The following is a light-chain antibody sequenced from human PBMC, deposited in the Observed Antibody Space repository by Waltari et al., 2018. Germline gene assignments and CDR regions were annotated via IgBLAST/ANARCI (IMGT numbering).Light chain of an antibody. CDR2: ATS. CDR3: QQEYMTPRT. CDR1: QSVRNF. Sequence: DIQMTQSPSSLSASVGDRVTITCRASQSVRNFLNWYQQEPGKAPKLLIYATSSLQTGVPSRFSGSGSGTDFTLSISSLQPEDFAIYFCQQEYMTPRTFGQGTKVEIK. J-gene: IGKJ1*01. V-gene: IGKV1-39*01.